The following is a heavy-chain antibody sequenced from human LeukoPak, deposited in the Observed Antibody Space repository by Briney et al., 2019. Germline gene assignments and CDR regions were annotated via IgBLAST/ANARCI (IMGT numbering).Heavy chain of an antibody. D-gene: IGHD3-16*01. CDR2: IYYSGST. Sequence: TTSETLSLTCTVSGGSISSYYWSWIRQPPGKGLEWIGDIYYSGSTNYNPSLKSRVTMSVDTSKNQFSLKLSSVTAADTAVYYCARDGITFGGVPTYWGQGTLVTVSS. V-gene: IGHV4-59*01. CDR3: ARDGITFGGVPTY. J-gene: IGHJ4*02. CDR1: GGSISSYY.